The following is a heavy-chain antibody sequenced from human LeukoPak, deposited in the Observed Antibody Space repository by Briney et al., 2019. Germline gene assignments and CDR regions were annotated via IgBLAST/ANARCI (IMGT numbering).Heavy chain of an antibody. V-gene: IGHV3-74*01. D-gene: IGHD2-21*02. J-gene: IGHJ4*02. CDR1: GYPFSTYR. CDR2: INEDGSST. Sequence: GGSLRPSCAASGYPFSTYRMLWPRQGPGEGLVWVSRINEDGSSTSYADSGRGRFTISRDNAKNSLYLQMNSLRAEDTAVYYCTRDAVGARDAWGQGTLVTVSS. CDR3: TRDAVGARDA.